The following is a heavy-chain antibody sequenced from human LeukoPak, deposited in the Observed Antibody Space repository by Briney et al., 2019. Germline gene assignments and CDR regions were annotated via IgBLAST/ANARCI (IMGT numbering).Heavy chain of an antibody. CDR1: GGSISSSSYY. CDR3: ARPGEFKEWLLWDY. J-gene: IGHJ4*02. Sequence: SETLSLTCTVSGGSISSSSYYWGWIRQPPGKGLEWIGSIYYSGSTYYNPSLKSRFTISVDTSKNQFSLKLSSVTAADTAVYYCARPGEFKEWLLWDYWGQGTLVTVSS. V-gene: IGHV4-39*01. D-gene: IGHD3-3*01. CDR2: IYYSGST.